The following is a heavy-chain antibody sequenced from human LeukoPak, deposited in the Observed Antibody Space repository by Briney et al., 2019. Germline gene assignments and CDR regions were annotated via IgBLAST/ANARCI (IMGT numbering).Heavy chain of an antibody. CDR1: GFTFSSYA. CDR2: ISGSGGST. CDR3: ARDTGDSRGDYYYYGMDV. V-gene: IGHV3-23*01. D-gene: IGHD6-13*01. Sequence: GGSLRLSCAASGFTFSSYAMSWVRQAPGKGLEWVSAISGSGGSTYYADSVKGRFTISRDNSKNTLYLQMNSLRAEDTAVYYCARDTGDSRGDYYYYGMDVWGQGTTVTVSS. J-gene: IGHJ6*02.